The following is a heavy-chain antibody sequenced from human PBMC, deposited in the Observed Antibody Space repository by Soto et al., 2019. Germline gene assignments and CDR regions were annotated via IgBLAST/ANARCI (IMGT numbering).Heavy chain of an antibody. D-gene: IGHD3-3*01. J-gene: IGHJ4*02. CDR2: IIPVLGVA. Sequence: SVKVSCKASGGTLNSYTINWVRQAPGHGPEWLGRIIPVLGVANYAQTFQGRVTITADKSTSTVYMDLTSLRSEDTAVYYCARVYYDFRSGHQYHFDYWGLGTLVTVSS. V-gene: IGHV1-69*02. CDR3: ARVYYDFRSGHQYHFDY. CDR1: GGTLNSYT.